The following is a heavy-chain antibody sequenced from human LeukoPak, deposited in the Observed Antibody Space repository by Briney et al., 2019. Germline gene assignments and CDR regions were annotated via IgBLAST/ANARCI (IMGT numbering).Heavy chain of an antibody. V-gene: IGHV1-2*02. CDR2: INPNSGGT. D-gene: IGHD2-2*01. J-gene: IGHJ6*02. CDR3: ASGYCSSTSCSYYYYYYGMDV. CDR1: GYTFTGYY. Sequence: ASVKVSCKASGYTFTGYYMHWVRQAPGQGLEWMGWINPNSGGTNYAQKFQGRVTMTRDTSISTAYMELSRLRSDDTAVYYCASGYCSSTSCSYYYYYYGMDVWGQGTTVTVSS.